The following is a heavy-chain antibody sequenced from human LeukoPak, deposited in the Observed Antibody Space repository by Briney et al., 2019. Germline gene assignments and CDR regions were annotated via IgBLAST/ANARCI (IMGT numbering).Heavy chain of an antibody. J-gene: IGHJ4*02. D-gene: IGHD2-15*01. CDR2: ISGTAGST. CDR1: GFTFSSHA. V-gene: IGHV3-23*01. Sequence: GGSLRLSCVASGFTFSSHAMGWVRQTPGKGLEWVSAISGTAGSTYYADSVKGRFTISRDNSKNTLYLQMNSLRAEDTGVYYCAKWGCSGSDCYPFAYWGQGTLVTVSS. CDR3: AKWGCSGSDCYPFAY.